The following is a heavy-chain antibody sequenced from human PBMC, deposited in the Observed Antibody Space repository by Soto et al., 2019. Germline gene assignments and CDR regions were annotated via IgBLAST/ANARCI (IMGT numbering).Heavy chain of an antibody. CDR1: GFIFSDNY. Sequence: QVQLVESGGGLVKPGGSLRLSCAVSGFIFSDNYMSWIRQAPGKGLEWVSDISSNSITIYYADSVKGRFTISRDNAKNSLYLQMNSLRAEDTAMYYCASARAGSGRSFDNWGQGTLVTVSS. CDR2: ISSNSITI. V-gene: IGHV3-11*01. J-gene: IGHJ4*02. CDR3: ASARAGSGRSFDN. D-gene: IGHD1-26*01.